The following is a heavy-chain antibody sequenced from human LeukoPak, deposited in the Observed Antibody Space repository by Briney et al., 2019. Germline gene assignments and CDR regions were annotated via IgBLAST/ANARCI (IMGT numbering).Heavy chain of an antibody. V-gene: IGHV3-7*01. CDR2: IKQDGSEK. Sequence: GGSLRLSCAASGFTFSSYWMSWVRLAPGKGLEWVANIKQDGSEKYYVDSVKGRFTISRDNAKNSLYLQMNSLRAEDTAVYYCARSCSSTSCYQRGMDVWGQGTTVTVSS. CDR3: ARSCSSTSCYQRGMDV. CDR1: GFTFSSYW. D-gene: IGHD2-2*01. J-gene: IGHJ6*02.